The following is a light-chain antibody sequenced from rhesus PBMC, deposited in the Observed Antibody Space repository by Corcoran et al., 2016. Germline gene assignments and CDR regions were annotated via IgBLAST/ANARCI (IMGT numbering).Light chain of an antibody. CDR1: RSVGSY. CDR2: GSS. J-gene: IGKJ3*01. Sequence: VVTQSPATLSLSPGERATLSCRASRSVGSYLAWYQQRPGQAPRLLIYGSSNRATGTPDRFSGSGSGTDFTLIITSLEPEDVGVYYCQQRFTFGPGTKLDIK. V-gene: IGKV3-24*04. CDR3: QQRFT.